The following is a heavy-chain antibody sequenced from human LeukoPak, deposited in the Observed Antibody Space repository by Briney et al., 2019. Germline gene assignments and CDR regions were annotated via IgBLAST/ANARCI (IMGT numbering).Heavy chain of an antibody. CDR2: IYYSGST. V-gene: IGHV4-59*08. Sequence: SETLSLTCTVSGGSISSYYWSWIRQPPGKGLEWIGYIYYSGSTNYDPSLKSRVTISVDTSKNQFSLKLSSVTAADTAVYYCARAVPLWYFDLWGRGTLVTVSS. CDR3: ARAVPLWYFDL. CDR1: GGSISSYY. J-gene: IGHJ2*01.